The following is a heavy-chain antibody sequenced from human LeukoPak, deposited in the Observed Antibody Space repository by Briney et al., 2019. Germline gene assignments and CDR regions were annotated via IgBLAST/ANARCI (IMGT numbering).Heavy chain of an antibody. V-gene: IGHV4-59*01. CDR3: AREVVGVVVTAIDDAFDI. CDR2: IYYSGST. D-gene: IGHD2-21*02. CDR1: GGSISSYY. J-gene: IGHJ3*02. Sequence: SETLSLTCTVSGGSISSYYWSWIRQPPGKGLEWIGYIYYSGSTNYNPSLKSRVIISVDTSKNQFSLKLSSVTAADTAVYYCAREVVGVVVTAIDDAFDIWGQGTMVTVSS.